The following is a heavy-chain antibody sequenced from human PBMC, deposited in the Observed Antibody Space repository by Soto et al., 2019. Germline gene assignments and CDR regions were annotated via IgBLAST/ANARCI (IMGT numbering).Heavy chain of an antibody. J-gene: IGHJ4*02. Sequence: ASVKVSCKVSGYTLTELSMHWVRQAPGKGLEWMGGFDPEDGETIYAQKFQGRVTMTEDTSTDTAYMELSSLRSEDTAVYYCATHGHTVTTRVFMDYWGQGTLVTVSS. CDR3: ATHGHTVTTRVFMDY. D-gene: IGHD4-17*01. CDR2: FDPEDGET. CDR1: GYTLTELS. V-gene: IGHV1-24*01.